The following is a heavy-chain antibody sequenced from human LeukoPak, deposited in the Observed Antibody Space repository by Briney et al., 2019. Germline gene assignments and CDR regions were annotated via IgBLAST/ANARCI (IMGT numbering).Heavy chain of an antibody. CDR3: ARKSYSSSWYDFDY. D-gene: IGHD6-13*01. CDR2: ISSGSSYI. CDR1: GFSFSSNS. J-gene: IGHJ4*02. V-gene: IGHV3-21*01. Sequence: GGSLRLSCAASGFSFSSNSMNWVRQAPGKGPEWVSSISSGSSYIYYADSVKGRFTISRDNVKSSLYLQLNSLRAEDTAVYFCARKSYSSSWYDFDYWGQGTLVTVSS.